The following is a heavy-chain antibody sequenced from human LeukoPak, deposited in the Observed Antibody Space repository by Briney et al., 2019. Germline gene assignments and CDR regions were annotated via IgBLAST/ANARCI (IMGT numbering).Heavy chain of an antibody. Sequence: SETLSLTCTVYGVSFSGYYWSWIRQPPGKGLEWIGEINHNGNTNYNPSLKSRVTISVDTSKNQFSLKVSSVTAEDTAMFYCARSGRGYDDAFDLWGQGTMVTVSS. CDR2: INHNGNT. CDR3: ARSGRGYDDAFDL. CDR1: GVSFSGYY. V-gene: IGHV4-34*01. D-gene: IGHD5-12*01. J-gene: IGHJ3*01.